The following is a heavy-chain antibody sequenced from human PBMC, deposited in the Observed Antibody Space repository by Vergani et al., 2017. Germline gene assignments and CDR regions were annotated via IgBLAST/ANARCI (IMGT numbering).Heavy chain of an antibody. V-gene: IGHV1-2*02. CDR2: INPNSGGT. CDR3: ARGVSSGWYKGPWFDP. D-gene: IGHD6-19*01. Sequence: QVQLVQYGAEVKKHGASVKVSCKASGYTFTGYYMHWVRQAPGQGLEWMGWINPNSGGTNYAQKFQGRVTMTREPSISTAYMELSRLRSDDTAVYYCARGVSSGWYKGPWFDPWGQGTLVTVSS. J-gene: IGHJ5*02. CDR1: GYTFTGYY.